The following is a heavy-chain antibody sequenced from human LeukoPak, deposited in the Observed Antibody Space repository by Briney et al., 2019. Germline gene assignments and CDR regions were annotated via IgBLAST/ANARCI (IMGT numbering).Heavy chain of an antibody. D-gene: IGHD1-1*01. V-gene: IGHV4-34*01. CDR1: GGSFSGYY. CDR2: INHSGST. J-gene: IGHJ4*02. Sequence: SETLSLTCAVYGGSFSGYYWSWIRQPPGKGLEWIGEINHSGSTNYNPSLKSRVTISVDTSKNQFSLKLSSVTAADTAVYYCARGHRLTGYWGQGTLVTVSS. CDR3: ARGHRLTGY.